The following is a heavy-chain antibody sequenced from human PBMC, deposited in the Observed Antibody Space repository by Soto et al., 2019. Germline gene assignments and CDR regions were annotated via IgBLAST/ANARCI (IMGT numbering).Heavy chain of an antibody. V-gene: IGHV4-59*01. CDR2: IYYSGST. CDR1: GGSISSYY. D-gene: IGHD3-22*01. Sequence: SETLCLTCPVAGGSISSYYLSWIRPNTGKGLEWIGYIYYSGSTNYNPSLKSRVTISVDTSKNQFSLKLSSVTAEDTAVYYCATRSGWSNYYDSSGYLYWGQGTLVTVSS. J-gene: IGHJ4*02. CDR3: ATRSGWSNYYDSSGYLY.